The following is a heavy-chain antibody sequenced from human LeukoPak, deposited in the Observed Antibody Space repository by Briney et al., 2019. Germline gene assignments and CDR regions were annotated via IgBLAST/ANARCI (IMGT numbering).Heavy chain of an antibody. V-gene: IGHV4-30-2*01. CDR2: IYHSGST. CDR1: GGSISSGGYS. J-gene: IGHJ3*02. D-gene: IGHD2-15*01. Sequence: SETLSLTCAVSGGSISSGGYSWSWIRQPPGKGLEWIGYIYHSGSTYYNPSLKSRVTISVDRSKNQFSPKLSSVTAADTAVYYCARAPVGVVAATDGAFDIWGQGTMVTVSS. CDR3: ARAPVGVVAATDGAFDI.